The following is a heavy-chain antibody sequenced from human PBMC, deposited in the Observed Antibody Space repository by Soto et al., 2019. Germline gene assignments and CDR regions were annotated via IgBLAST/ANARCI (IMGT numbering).Heavy chain of an antibody. D-gene: IGHD3-3*01. Sequence: PGGSLRLSCAASGFTFSSYAMGWVRQAPGKGLEWVSAISGSGGSTYYADSVKGRFTISRDNTKNTLYLQMNSLRAEDTAVYYCTRERSDTIFGVVIPMDVWGKGTTVTVSS. V-gene: IGHV3-23*01. J-gene: IGHJ6*03. CDR1: GFTFSSYA. CDR2: ISGSGGST. CDR3: TRERSDTIFGVVIPMDV.